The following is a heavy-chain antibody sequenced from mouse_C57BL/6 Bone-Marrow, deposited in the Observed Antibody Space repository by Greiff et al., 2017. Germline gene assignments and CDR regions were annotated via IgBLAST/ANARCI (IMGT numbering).Heavy chain of an antibody. CDR3: SRGSTVLYYFDV. D-gene: IGHD1-1*01. Sequence: VQLQQPGAELVKPGASVKLSCKASGYTFTTYSIHWMKQNHGQSLEWIGNFHPYNDDTKYNEKFKGKATLTVEKSSNTAYLLLSRFTSADSAVLYCSRGSTVLYYFDVWGKGTTLTVSS. V-gene: IGHV1-47*01. J-gene: IGHJ2*01. CDR2: FHPYNDDT. CDR1: GYTFTTYS.